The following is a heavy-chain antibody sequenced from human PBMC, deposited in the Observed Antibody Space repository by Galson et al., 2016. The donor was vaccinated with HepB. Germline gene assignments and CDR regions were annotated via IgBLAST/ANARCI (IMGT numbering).Heavy chain of an antibody. D-gene: IGHD6-6*01. CDR1: GFTFTTYA. CDR3: AREELIAAPTIDY. Sequence: SLRLSCAASGFTFTTYAMNWVRQAPGAGLEWVSGISGSGATTYYADSVKGRFTLSRDNSKNTLYLQMNSLRVEDTAVYYCAREELIAAPTIDYWGQGTLVTVSS. V-gene: IGHV3-23*01. J-gene: IGHJ4*02. CDR2: ISGSGATT.